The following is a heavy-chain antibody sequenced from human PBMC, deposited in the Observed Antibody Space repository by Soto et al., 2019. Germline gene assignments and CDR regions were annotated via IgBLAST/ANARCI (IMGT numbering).Heavy chain of an antibody. CDR2: IYRTGNT. CDR1: GDSMPSGDYS. Sequence: QLQLQESGSRRVKSSQTLSLTCTVSGDSMPSGDYSWSWIRQPPGKGLEWLGNIYRTGNTHDSRSLKSRVSIAQDRSKNQFALELTSVTASDTAVYYCARGDYQYSIDYWGQGTLVTVSS. CDR3: ARGDYQYSIDY. J-gene: IGHJ4*02. D-gene: IGHD2-2*01. V-gene: IGHV4-30-2*01.